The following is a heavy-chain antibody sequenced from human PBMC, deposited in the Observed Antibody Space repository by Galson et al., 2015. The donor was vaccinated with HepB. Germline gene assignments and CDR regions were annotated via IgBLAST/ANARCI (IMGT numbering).Heavy chain of an antibody. CDR1: GFTFGSYG. CDR2: ISYDGSNK. Sequence: SLRLSCAASGFTFGSYGMHWVRQAPGKGLEWVAVISYDGSNKYYADSVKGRFTISRDNSKNTLYLQMNSLRAEDTAVYYCAKEMPSSYDSSMIDYWGQGTLVTVSS. J-gene: IGHJ4*02. V-gene: IGHV3-30*18. CDR3: AKEMPSSYDSSMIDY. D-gene: IGHD3-22*01.